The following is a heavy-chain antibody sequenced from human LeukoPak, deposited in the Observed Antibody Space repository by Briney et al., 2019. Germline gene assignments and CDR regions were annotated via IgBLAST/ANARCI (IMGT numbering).Heavy chain of an antibody. D-gene: IGHD2-15*01. J-gene: IGHJ4*02. V-gene: IGHV4-34*01. CDR2: TNHSGST. CDR3: ARDRYCSGGSCYTFDY. Sequence: SETLSLTCAVYGGTFSGYYWSWIRQPPGKGLEWIGETNHSGSTNYNPSLKSRVTISVDTSKNQFSLKLSSVTAADTAVYYCARDRYCSGGSCYTFDYWGQGTLVTVSS. CDR1: GGTFSGYY.